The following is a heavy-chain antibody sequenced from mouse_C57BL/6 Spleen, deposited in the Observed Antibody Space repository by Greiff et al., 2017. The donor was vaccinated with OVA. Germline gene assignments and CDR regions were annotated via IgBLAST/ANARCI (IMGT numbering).Heavy chain of an antibody. Sequence: QVQLKQPGAELVKPGASVKLSCKASGYTFTSYWMHWVKQRPGQGLEWIGMIHPNSGSTNYNEKFKSKATLTVDKSSSTAYMQLSSLTSEDSAVYYCARSALYYGNGFDYWGQGTTLTVSS. J-gene: IGHJ2*01. CDR3: ARSALYYGNGFDY. CDR2: IHPNSGST. CDR1: GYTFTSYW. D-gene: IGHD2-1*01. V-gene: IGHV1-64*01.